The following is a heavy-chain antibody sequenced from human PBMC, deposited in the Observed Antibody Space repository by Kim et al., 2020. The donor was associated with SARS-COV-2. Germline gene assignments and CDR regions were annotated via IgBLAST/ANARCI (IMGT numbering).Heavy chain of an antibody. CDR3: AKSIQLLPFDAFDI. V-gene: IGHV1-18*04. Sequence: ASVKVSCKASGYTFTSYGISWVRQAPGQGLEWMGWISAYNGNTNYAQKLQGRVTMTTDTSTSTAYMELRSLRSDDTAVYYCAKSIQLLPFDAFDIWGQGTMVTVSS. CDR2: ISAYNGNT. J-gene: IGHJ3*02. CDR1: GYTFTSYG. D-gene: IGHD2-15*01.